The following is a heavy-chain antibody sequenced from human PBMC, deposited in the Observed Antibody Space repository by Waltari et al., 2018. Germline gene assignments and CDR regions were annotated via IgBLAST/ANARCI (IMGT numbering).Heavy chain of an antibody. J-gene: IGHJ4*02. Sequence: QLQLQESGSGLVKPSQTLSLTCAVSGGSISSGGYSWSWIRQPPGKGLEWIGYIYHSGITYYNPSLKSRVTISVDRSKYQFSLKLSSVTAADTAVYYCAREGPFHCSSTSCYSHWGQGTLVTVSS. CDR2: IYHSGIT. CDR1: GGSISSGGYS. CDR3: AREGPFHCSSTSCYSH. V-gene: IGHV4-30-2*01. D-gene: IGHD2-2*01.